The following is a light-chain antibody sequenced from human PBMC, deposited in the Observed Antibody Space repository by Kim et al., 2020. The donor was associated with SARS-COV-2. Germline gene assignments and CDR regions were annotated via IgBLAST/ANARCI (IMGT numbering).Light chain of an antibody. CDR3: QKSDSAPWT. V-gene: IGKV1-27*01. Sequence: ASVGARVTITCRASQDISNYLAWYQQKPGAVPTLLIYAASTLQSGVPSRFSGSGSGTDFTLTISGLQPEDVAIYYCQKSDSAPWTFGQGTKVDIK. J-gene: IGKJ1*01. CDR2: AAS. CDR1: QDISNY.